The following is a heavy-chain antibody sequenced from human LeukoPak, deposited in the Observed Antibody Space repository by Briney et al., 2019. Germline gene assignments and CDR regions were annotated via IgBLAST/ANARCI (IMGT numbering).Heavy chain of an antibody. V-gene: IGHV4-39*01. CDR2: IYYSGST. CDR1: GGSISSSSYY. Sequence: PSETLSLTCTVSGGSISSSSYYWGWIRQPPGKGLEWIGSIYYSGSTYYNPSLKSRVTISVDTSKNQFSLKLSSVTAADTAVYYCARRPLLLQFDYWGQGTLVTVSS. D-gene: IGHD3-10*01. J-gene: IGHJ4*02. CDR3: ARRPLLLQFDY.